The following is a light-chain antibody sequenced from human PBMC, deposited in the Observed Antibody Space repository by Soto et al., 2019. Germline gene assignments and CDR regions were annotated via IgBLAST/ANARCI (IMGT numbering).Light chain of an antibody. CDR2: GNN. Sequence: QSVLTQPPSVSGAPGQRVTISCTGRRSNIGAGYDVHWYQQVPGTAPKVLIYGNNNRPSGVPDRFSGSKSGTSASLAITGIQAEDEADFYCQSFDNSLNGWVFGGGTKLTVL. V-gene: IGLV1-40*01. J-gene: IGLJ3*02. CDR1: RSNIGAGYD. CDR3: QSFDNSLNGWV.